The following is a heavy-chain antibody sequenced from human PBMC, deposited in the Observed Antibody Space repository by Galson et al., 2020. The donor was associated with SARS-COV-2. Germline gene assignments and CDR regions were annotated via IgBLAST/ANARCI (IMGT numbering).Heavy chain of an antibody. J-gene: IGHJ6*02. CDR3: ARDRGSNYYYGMDV. Sequence: ESLKISCAASGFTFENYGMYWVRQVPGKGLEWVSGIYWSGDGAAYVDFVKGRFTISRDNAKNSLYLQMNSLRAEDTAVYYCARDRGSNYYYGMDVWGQGTTVIVSS. CDR2: IYWSGDGA. CDR1: GFTFENYG. D-gene: IGHD3-10*01. V-gene: IGHV3-20*04.